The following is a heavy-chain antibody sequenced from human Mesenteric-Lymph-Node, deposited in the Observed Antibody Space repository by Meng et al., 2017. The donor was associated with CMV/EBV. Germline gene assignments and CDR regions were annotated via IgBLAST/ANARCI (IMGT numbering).Heavy chain of an antibody. CDR2: ISYDGSNK. V-gene: IGHV3-30-3*01. CDR3: ARETTVVTPFFGTRKEGGMDV. D-gene: IGHD4-23*01. Sequence: GGSLRLSCAASGFTFSSYAMHWVRQAPGKGLEWVAVISYDGSNKYYADSVKGRFTISRDNSKNTLYLQMNSLRAEDTAVYYCARETTVVTPFFGTRKEGGMDVWGQGTTVTVSS. CDR1: GFTFSSYA. J-gene: IGHJ6*02.